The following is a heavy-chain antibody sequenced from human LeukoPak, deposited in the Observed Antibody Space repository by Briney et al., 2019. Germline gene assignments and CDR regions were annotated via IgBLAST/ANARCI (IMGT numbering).Heavy chain of an antibody. CDR3: ARGYYDSSVYYGTNYFDY. V-gene: IGHV4-31*03. D-gene: IGHD3-22*01. CDR2: LYYSGGT. Sequence: SQTLSLTCTVSGASISSGGYYWSWIRQHPGKGLDWIGYLYYSGGTYYNPSLKSRLIISIDTSKNQFSLKLSSVTAADTAVYYCARGYYDSSVYYGTNYFDYWGQGTLVTVSS. J-gene: IGHJ4*02. CDR1: GASISSGGYY.